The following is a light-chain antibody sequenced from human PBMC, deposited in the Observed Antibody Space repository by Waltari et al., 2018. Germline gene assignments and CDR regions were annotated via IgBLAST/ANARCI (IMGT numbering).Light chain of an antibody. Sequence: EIVLTQSPVTLAMSPGERATLSCRASQSIGNYLAWYQHKPGQAPRILIYDASNRATGIPDRFSGSGSGTDFTLTINSLEPEDFTVYYCQQRSDWPFLTFGGGTKVEIK. V-gene: IGKV3-11*01. J-gene: IGKJ4*01. CDR2: DAS. CDR1: QSIGNY. CDR3: QQRSDWPFLT.